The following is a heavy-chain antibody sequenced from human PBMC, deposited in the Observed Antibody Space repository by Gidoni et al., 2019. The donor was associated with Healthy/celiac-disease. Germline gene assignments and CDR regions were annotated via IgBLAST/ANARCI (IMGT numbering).Heavy chain of an antibody. CDR1: GFTFDDYA. CDR3: AKDMRLSSSSWYRIYDAFDI. V-gene: IGHV3-9*01. D-gene: IGHD6-13*01. Sequence: EVQLVESGGGWVKPGSSLRLSCAASGFTFDDYAMPWVRQAPGKGLEWFSGISWNSGSIGYADSVKGRFTISRDNAKNSLYLQMNSLRAEDTALYYCAKDMRLSSSSWYRIYDAFDIWVQGTMVTVSS. CDR2: ISWNSGSI. J-gene: IGHJ3*02.